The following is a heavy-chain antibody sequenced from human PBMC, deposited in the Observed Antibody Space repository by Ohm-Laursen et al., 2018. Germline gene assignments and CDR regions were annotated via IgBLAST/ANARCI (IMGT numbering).Heavy chain of an antibody. CDR2: INWNSGDI. CDR1: GFTFGNYA. D-gene: IGHD6-13*01. V-gene: IGHV3-9*01. Sequence: SLRLSCSASGFTFGNYAMHWVRQAPGKGLEWVATINWNSGDIGYGDSVKGRFTISRGNARSSLDLQMNSLRVEDTALYYCAKDLLAAPDYYGMDVWGQGTTVTVSS. J-gene: IGHJ6*02. CDR3: AKDLLAAPDYYGMDV.